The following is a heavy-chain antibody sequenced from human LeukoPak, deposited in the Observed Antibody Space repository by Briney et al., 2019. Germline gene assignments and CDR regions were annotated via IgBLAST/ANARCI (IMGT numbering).Heavy chain of an antibody. Sequence: ASVKVSCKASGYTFTSYDINWVRQATGQGLEWMGWMNPNSGNTGYAQKFQGRVTMTRNTSISTAYMELSSLRSEDTAVYYCARGHGGYSGYDDAFDIWGQGTTVTVSS. CDR1: GYTFTSYD. D-gene: IGHD5-12*01. CDR3: ARGHGGYSGYDDAFDI. CDR2: MNPNSGNT. V-gene: IGHV1-8*01. J-gene: IGHJ3*02.